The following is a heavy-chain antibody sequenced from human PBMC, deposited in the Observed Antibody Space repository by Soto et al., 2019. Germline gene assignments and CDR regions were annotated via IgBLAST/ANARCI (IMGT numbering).Heavy chain of an antibody. J-gene: IGHJ4*02. CDR1: GGTFSSYA. Sequence: SVKVSCKASGGTFSSYAISWVRQAPGQGLEWMGGIIPIFGTANYAQKFQGRVTITADESTSTAYMELRSLRSDDTAVYYCARVPAYYYDSSGYQLDYWGQGTLVTVSS. CDR3: ARVPAYYYDSSGYQLDY. D-gene: IGHD3-22*01. V-gene: IGHV1-69*13. CDR2: IIPIFGTA.